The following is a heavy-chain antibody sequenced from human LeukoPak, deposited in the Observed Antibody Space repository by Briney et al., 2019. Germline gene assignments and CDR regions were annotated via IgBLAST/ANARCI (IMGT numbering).Heavy chain of an antibody. CDR2: IWYDGSNK. CDR1: GFTFSSYG. V-gene: IGHV3-33*06. J-gene: IGHJ4*02. D-gene: IGHD3-22*01. Sequence: PGGSLRLSCAASGFTFSSYGMHWVRQAPGKGLQWVAVIWYDGSNKYYADSVKGRFTISRDNSKDTLYMQMNSLRAEDTAVYYCANGDYYDSSGYEDFDYWGQGTLVTVSS. CDR3: ANGDYYDSSGYEDFDY.